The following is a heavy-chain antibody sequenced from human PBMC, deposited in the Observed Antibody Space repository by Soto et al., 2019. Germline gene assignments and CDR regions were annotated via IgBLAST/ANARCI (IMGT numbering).Heavy chain of an antibody. CDR3: ARETYYDYIWGSYRLNWFDP. V-gene: IGHV1-3*01. D-gene: IGHD3-16*02. Sequence: ASVKVSCKASGYTFTSYAMHWVRQAPGQRLEWMGWINAGNGNTKYSQKFQGRVTITRDTSASTAYMELSSLRSEDTAVYYCARETYYDYIWGSYRLNWFDPWGQGTLVTVSS. CDR2: INAGNGNT. J-gene: IGHJ5*02. CDR1: GYTFTSYA.